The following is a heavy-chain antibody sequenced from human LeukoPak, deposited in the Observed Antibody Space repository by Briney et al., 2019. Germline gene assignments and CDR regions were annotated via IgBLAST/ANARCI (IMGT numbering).Heavy chain of an antibody. CDR3: ARGKEPWVVVAATQDWFDP. J-gene: IGHJ5*02. CDR2: ISYDDTNK. Sequence: PGGSLRLSCAASGFTFTNYAMHRVRQAPGKGLEWVVVISYDDTNKYYEDSVKGRFTISRDSSKNTLYLQMNSLRAEDTAVYYCARGKEPWVVVAATQDWFDPWGQGNLVTVSS. CDR1: GFTFTNYA. D-gene: IGHD2-15*01. V-gene: IGHV3-30*04.